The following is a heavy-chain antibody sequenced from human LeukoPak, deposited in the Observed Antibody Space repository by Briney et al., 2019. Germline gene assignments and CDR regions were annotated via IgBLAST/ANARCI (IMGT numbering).Heavy chain of an antibody. Sequence: ASVKVSCKASGYTFTNYALHWVRQAPGQRLEWMGWTNGATGNTRFSQDFQGRPTMTIDTSASTGYMELSSLRSEDTAVYYCARSPGGNARTWLDYWGQRTLVTVSS. CDR3: ARSPGGNARTWLDY. CDR1: GYTFTNYA. V-gene: IGHV1-3*02. CDR2: TNGATGNT. D-gene: IGHD2-8*02. J-gene: IGHJ4*02.